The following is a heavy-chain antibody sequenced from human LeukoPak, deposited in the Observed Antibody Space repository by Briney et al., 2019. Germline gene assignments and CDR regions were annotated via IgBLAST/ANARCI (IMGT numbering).Heavy chain of an antibody. CDR3: AKDWGFQFASGSYCEY. CDR1: GFSFTNYG. V-gene: IGHV3-30*18. D-gene: IGHD3-10*01. J-gene: IGHJ4*02. CDR2: ISYDGSNK. Sequence: GGSLRLSCAASGFSFTNYGMHWVRQAPGKGLLWVADISYDGSNKYYADSVTGRFSISRDNSKNTLYLQMNSLRAEDTAVYYCAKDWGFQFASGSYCEYWGRGTLVTVSS.